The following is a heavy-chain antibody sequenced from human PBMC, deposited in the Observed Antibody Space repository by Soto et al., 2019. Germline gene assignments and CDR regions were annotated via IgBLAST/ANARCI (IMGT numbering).Heavy chain of an antibody. CDR3: ARGSFSSSSSWFDP. V-gene: IGHV4-31*03. J-gene: IGHJ5*02. CDR1: GGSISSDANF. D-gene: IGHD6-6*01. Sequence: TLALTCTVSGGSISSDANFWSWIRQLPGRGLEWIGYIPYTGRTYYTPSLNSRLTISLDTSKNLFSLRLSAVTAADTAVYFCARGSFSSSSSWFDPWGQGTLVTVSS. CDR2: IPYTGRT.